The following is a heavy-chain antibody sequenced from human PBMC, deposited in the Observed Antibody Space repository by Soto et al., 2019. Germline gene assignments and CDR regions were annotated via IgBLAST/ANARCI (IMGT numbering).Heavy chain of an antibody. CDR2: IYYAGST. Sequence: SETLSLTCTVSGGSIISYYWSWIRQPPGRGLEWIGFIYYAGSTKYNPSLKSRVTISVDTSKNQFSLKLSSVTAADTAVYYCARSWGYYFDYWGQGTLVTVSS. V-gene: IGHV4-59*01. D-gene: IGHD3-16*01. J-gene: IGHJ4*02. CDR3: ARSWGYYFDY. CDR1: GGSIISYY.